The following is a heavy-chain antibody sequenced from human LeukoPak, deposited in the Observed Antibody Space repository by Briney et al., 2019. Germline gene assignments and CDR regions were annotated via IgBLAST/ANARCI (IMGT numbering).Heavy chain of an antibody. V-gene: IGHV3-23*01. CDR2: ISGSGGGT. Sequence: GGSLRLSCAASGFTFSSYAMTWVRQAPGKGLEWVSTISGSGGGTNYADSVMGRFTISGDNSENTLYLQMNSLRAEDTAVYYCAKSLRAAAGTGAFDIWGQGTMVTVSS. CDR3: AKSLRAAAGTGAFDI. J-gene: IGHJ3*02. CDR1: GFTFSSYA. D-gene: IGHD6-13*01.